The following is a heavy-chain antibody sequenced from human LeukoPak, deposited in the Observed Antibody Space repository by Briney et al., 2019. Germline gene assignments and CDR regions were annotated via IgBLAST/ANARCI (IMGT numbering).Heavy chain of an antibody. CDR3: ASNLDSSGYYYGVD. Sequence: GASVKVSCKASGGTFSSYAISWVRQAPGQGLEWMGGIIPIFGTANYAQKFQGRVTITADESTSTAYMELSSLRSEDTAVYYCASNLDSSGYYYGVDWGQGTLVTVSS. CDR2: IIPIFGTA. V-gene: IGHV1-69*13. CDR1: GGTFSSYA. J-gene: IGHJ4*02. D-gene: IGHD3-22*01.